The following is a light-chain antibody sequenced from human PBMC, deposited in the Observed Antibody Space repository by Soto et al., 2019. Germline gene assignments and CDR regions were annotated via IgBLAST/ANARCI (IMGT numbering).Light chain of an antibody. Sequence: EIVLTQSPGTLSLSPGERATLSCRASQSVSNNYLAWYQQKPGQAPRLLIYGASNRATGIPDRFSGSGSGTNFTLTISSLELEYFAVYYCQQYGSSGTFGQGTKVEIK. CDR3: QQYGSSGT. J-gene: IGKJ1*01. CDR1: QSVSNNY. V-gene: IGKV3-20*01. CDR2: GAS.